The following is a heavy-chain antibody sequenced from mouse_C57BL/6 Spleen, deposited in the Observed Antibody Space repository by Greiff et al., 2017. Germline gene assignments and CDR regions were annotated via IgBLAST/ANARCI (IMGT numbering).Heavy chain of an antibody. J-gene: IGHJ2*01. CDR2: LYPGSGSI. V-gene: IGHV1-62-2*01. CDR1: GYTFTEYS. CDR3: AKHEDYDFDY. D-gene: IGHD2-12*01. Sequence: QVQLQQPGAELVKPGASVKLSCKASGYTFTEYSINWVKQRSGQGLEWIGWLYPGSGSINYNEKFKDKATLTVDKSSSTAYMELSRLTSEDSAVYFCAKHEDYDFDYWGQGTTLTVSS.